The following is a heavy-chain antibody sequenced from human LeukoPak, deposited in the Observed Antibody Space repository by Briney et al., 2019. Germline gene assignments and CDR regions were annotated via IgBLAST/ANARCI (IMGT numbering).Heavy chain of an antibody. Sequence: ASVKVSCTASGYTFTVYYMHWVRQAPGQGLEWMGRINPNSGGTNYAQKFQGRVTMTRDTPISTAYMELSRLRSDDTAVYYCARRRWISSGYPNYYYYGMDVWGQGTTVTVSS. CDR1: GYTFTVYY. V-gene: IGHV1-2*06. J-gene: IGHJ6*02. CDR3: ARRRWISSGYPNYYYYGMDV. D-gene: IGHD3-22*01. CDR2: INPNSGGT.